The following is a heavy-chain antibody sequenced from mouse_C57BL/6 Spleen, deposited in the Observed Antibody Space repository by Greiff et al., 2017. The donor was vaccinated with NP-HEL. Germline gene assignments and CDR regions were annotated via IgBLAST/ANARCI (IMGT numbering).Heavy chain of an antibody. Sequence: EVKLMEPGGGLVKPGGFLKLSCAASGFTFSDYGMHWVRQAPEKGLEWVAYISSGSSTIYYADTVKGRFTIARDNAKNTLFLQMTSLRSEDTAMYYCARKGPNYYGSSYGYYFDYWGQGTTLTVSS. J-gene: IGHJ2*01. CDR1: GFTFSDYG. CDR3: ARKGPNYYGSSYGYYFDY. V-gene: IGHV5-17*01. CDR2: ISSGSSTI. D-gene: IGHD1-1*01.